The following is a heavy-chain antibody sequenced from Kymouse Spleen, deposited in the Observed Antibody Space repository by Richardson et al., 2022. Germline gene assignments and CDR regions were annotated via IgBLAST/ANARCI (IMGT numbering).Heavy chain of an antibody. Sequence: QVQLVESGGGVVQPGRSLRLSCAASGFTFSSYGMHWVRQAPGKGLEWVAVIWYDGSNKYYADSVKGRFTISRDNSKNTLYLQMNSLRAEDTAVYYCARERWFGELYYYYGMDVWGQGTTVTVSS. V-gene: IGHV3-33*01. D-gene: IGHD3-10*01. CDR2: IWYDGSNK. J-gene: IGHJ6*02. CDR1: GFTFSSYG. CDR3: ARERWFGELYYYYGMDV.